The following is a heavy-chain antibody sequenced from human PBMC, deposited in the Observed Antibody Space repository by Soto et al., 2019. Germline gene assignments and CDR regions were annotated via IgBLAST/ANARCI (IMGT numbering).Heavy chain of an antibody. J-gene: IGHJ4*02. Sequence: EVQLVESGGGLVRPGESLRLSCAASGFTFSNAWMNWVRQAPGKGLEWVGRIKSKADGGATDYAAPVKGRFTISRDDSKNTLYLQMNRLRSEYTAVYYCTTLTMIGVHDDSWGQGTLVTVSS. CDR1: GFTFSNAW. CDR3: TTLTMIGVHDDS. CDR2: IKSKADGGAT. V-gene: IGHV3-15*01. D-gene: IGHD3-22*01.